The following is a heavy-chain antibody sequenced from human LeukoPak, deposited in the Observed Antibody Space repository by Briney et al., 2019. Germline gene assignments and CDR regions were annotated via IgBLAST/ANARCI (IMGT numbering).Heavy chain of an antibody. J-gene: IGHJ5*02. V-gene: IGHV1-46*01. D-gene: IGHD1-1*01. CDR3: ARDSLQTRYSWNDEGRKNWFDP. CDR1: GFTFSGYY. Sequence: ASVRISCKASGFTFSGYYMQWVRQAPGHGLEGMGIMNPSDGSTKYAQKLQGRVTMSGDTSTSTVYMELSSMTSEDTAVYYCARDSLQTRYSWNDEGRKNWFDPWGQGTLVIVSS. CDR2: MNPSDGST.